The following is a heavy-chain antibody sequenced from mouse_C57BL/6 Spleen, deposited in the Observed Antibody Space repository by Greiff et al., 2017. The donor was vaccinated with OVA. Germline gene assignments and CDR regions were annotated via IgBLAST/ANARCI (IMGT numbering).Heavy chain of an antibody. D-gene: IGHD2-2*01. CDR3: AREDYGSPFDY. CDR2: IYPGSGST. CDR1: GYTFTSYW. J-gene: IGHJ2*01. Sequence: QVHVKQPGAELVKPGASVKMSCKASGYTFTSYWITWVKQRPGQGLEWIGDIYPGSGSTNYNEKFKSKATLTVDTSSSTAYMQLSSLTSEDSAVYYCAREDYGSPFDYWGQGTTLTVSS. V-gene: IGHV1-55*01.